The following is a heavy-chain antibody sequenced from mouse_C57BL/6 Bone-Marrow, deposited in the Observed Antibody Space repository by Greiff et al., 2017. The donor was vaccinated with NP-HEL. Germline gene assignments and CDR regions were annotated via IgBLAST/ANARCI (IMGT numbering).Heavy chain of an antibody. Sequence: QVQLQQSGAELVRPGTSVKVSCKASGYAFTNYLIEWVKQRPGQGLEWIGVINPGSGGTNYNEKFKGKATLTADKSSSTAYMQLSSLTSEDSAVYFCARFFAWFAYWGQGTLVTVSA. CDR1: GYAFTNYL. V-gene: IGHV1-54*01. CDR2: INPGSGGT. CDR3: ARFFAWFAY. J-gene: IGHJ3*01.